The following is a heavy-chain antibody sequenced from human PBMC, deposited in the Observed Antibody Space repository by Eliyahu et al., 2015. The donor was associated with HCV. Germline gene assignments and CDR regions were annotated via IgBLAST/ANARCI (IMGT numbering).Heavy chain of an antibody. V-gene: IGHV1-24*01. CDR3: ATDLLNLGVVISDF. CDR2: FDPEQDEP. J-gene: IGHJ4*02. Sequence: QVQLVQSGAEVKKXGDSVKVSCXVXGXIXTDLSIRWVRQAPGKGLEWVGGFDPEQDEPIYAQKFQGRVTVTADTSSETAYMELRSLKSEDTAVYYCATDLLNLGVVISDFWGQGTLVTVSS. D-gene: IGHD3-3*01. CDR1: GXIXTDLS.